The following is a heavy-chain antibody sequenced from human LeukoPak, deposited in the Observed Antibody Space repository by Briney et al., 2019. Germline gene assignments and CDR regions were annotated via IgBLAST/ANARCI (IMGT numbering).Heavy chain of an antibody. CDR3: TRRFGVNSWWFDP. CDR2: IRSKGNSYAT. CDR1: GFTFSSYG. J-gene: IGHJ5*02. Sequence: GGSLRLSCAASGFTFSSYGMHWVRQASGKGLEWVGRIRSKGNSYATAYAASVKGRFTISRDDSKNTAYLQMNSLKTEDTAVYYCTRRFGVNSWWFDPWGQGTLVTVSS. D-gene: IGHD4-23*01. V-gene: IGHV3-73*01.